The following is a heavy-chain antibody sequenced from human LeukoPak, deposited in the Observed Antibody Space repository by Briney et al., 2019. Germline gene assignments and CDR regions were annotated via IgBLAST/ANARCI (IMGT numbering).Heavy chain of an antibody. CDR2: IIPILGIA. V-gene: IGHV1-69*04. J-gene: IGHJ4*02. Sequence: SVKVSCKASGGTFSSYAISWVRQAPGQGLEWMGRIIPILGIANYAQKFQGRVTITADESTSTAYMELSSLRSEDTAVYYCARGKDIALLDYWGQGTLVTVSS. D-gene: IGHD6-13*01. CDR1: GGTFSSYA. CDR3: ARGKDIALLDY.